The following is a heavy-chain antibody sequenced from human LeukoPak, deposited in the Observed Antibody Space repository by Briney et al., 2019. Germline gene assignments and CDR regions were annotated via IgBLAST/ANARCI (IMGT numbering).Heavy chain of an antibody. CDR1: GGSISSGGYY. CDR3: ASAPGTTWGDYYYGMDV. V-gene: IGHV4-31*03. Sequence: SETLSLTCTVSGGSISSGGYYWSWIRQHPGKGLEWIGYIYYSGSTYYNPSLKSRVTISVDTSKNQFSLKLSSVTAVDTAVYYCASAPGTTWGDYYYGMDVWGQGTMVTVSS. J-gene: IGHJ6*02. D-gene: IGHD1-1*01. CDR2: IYYSGST.